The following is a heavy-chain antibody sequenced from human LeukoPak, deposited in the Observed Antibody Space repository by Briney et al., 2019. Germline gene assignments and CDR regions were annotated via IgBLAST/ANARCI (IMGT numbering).Heavy chain of an antibody. Sequence: PAGSLRLSCAASGFTFSSYWMSWVRQAPGKGLEWVANMKQDGSQKYYVDSVKGRFTISRDNAKNSLYLQMNSLRAEDTAVYYCARDGRPDFCSGYYQAFDYWGQGKRVTVSS. CDR1: GFTFSSYW. CDR2: MKQDGSQK. J-gene: IGHJ4*02. D-gene: IGHD3-3*01. V-gene: IGHV3-7*01. CDR3: ARDGRPDFCSGYYQAFDY.